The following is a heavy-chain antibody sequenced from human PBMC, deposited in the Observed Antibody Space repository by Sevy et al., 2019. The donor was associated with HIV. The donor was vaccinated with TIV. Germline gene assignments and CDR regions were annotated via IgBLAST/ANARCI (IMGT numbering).Heavy chain of an antibody. CDR2: INHSGST. Sequence: SETLSLTCAVYGGSFSGYYWSWIRQPPGKGLEWIGEINHSGSTNYNPSLKRRATISVDTSKNQFSLKLSSVTAAATAVYYCARGLSFLGWLCPYYYYGMDVWGQGTTVTVSS. CDR3: ARGLSFLGWLCPYYYYGMDV. D-gene: IGHD3-3*01. CDR1: GGSFSGYY. J-gene: IGHJ6*02. V-gene: IGHV4-34*01.